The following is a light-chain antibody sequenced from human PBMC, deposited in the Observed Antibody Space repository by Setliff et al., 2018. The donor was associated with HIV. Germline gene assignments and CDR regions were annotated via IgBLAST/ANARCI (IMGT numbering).Light chain of an antibody. Sequence: LTQPASVSGSPGQSITISCTGTSSDVGGYNYVSWYQHHPGKAPKLMIYDVSNRPSGVSNRFSGSKSGNTASLTISGLQAEDEADYYCISCTSSTVVFGGGTKVTVL. CDR1: SSDVGGYNY. V-gene: IGLV2-14*03. J-gene: IGLJ2*01. CDR2: DVS. CDR3: ISCTSSTVV.